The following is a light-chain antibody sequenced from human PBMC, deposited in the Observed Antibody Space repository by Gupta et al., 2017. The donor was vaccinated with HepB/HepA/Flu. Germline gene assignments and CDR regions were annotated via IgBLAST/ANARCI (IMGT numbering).Light chain of an antibody. Sequence: IVMPQSPATLSVSPAEIATLTCRASHSGSSNLAWYQQNPGQAPRLLIYGASTRATGIPARFSGSGSGTEFTLTISSLQSEDFAVYYCQQYNNWYPWTFGQGTKVEIK. CDR1: HSGSSN. J-gene: IGKJ1*01. CDR2: GAS. CDR3: QQYNNWYPWT. V-gene: IGKV3-15*01.